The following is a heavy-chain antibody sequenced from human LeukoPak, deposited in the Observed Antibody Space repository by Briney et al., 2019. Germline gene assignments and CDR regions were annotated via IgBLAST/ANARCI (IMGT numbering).Heavy chain of an antibody. V-gene: IGHV3-30*02. Sequence: GGSLRLSCAASGFTFSSYGIHWVRQAPGKGLEWVAFIRYDGSNKYYTDSVKGRFTISRDNSKNTPYLQMNSLKTEDTAVYYCTTAAMLSDSSGYYYNHFDYWGQGTLVTVSS. CDR2: IRYDGSNK. CDR1: GFTFSSYG. D-gene: IGHD3-22*01. J-gene: IGHJ4*02. CDR3: TTAAMLSDSSGYYYNHFDY.